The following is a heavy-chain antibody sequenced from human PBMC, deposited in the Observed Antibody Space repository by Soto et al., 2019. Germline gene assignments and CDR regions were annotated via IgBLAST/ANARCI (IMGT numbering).Heavy chain of an antibody. Sequence: EVQLLESGRVLVQPGGSLRLSCEAYGFTFSSYDMSWVRQDPGKGLEWVSPISASGGSTYYADSVKGRFTISRDNSKNTLYLQINGLRAEDTAVYYCAKATYYDFWSGYFPPVDYWGQGTLVTVSA. J-gene: IGHJ4*02. CDR1: GFTFSSYD. V-gene: IGHV3-23*01. CDR2: ISASGGST. D-gene: IGHD3-3*01. CDR3: AKATYYDFWSGYFPPVDY.